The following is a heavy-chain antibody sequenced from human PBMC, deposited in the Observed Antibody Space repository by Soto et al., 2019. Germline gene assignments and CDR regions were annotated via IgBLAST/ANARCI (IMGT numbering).Heavy chain of an antibody. J-gene: IGHJ4*02. D-gene: IGHD2-15*01. CDR1: GFTFSSYA. Sequence: PGGSLRLSCAASGFTFSSYAMSWVRQAPGKGLEWVSAISGSGGSTYYADSVKGRFTISRDNSKNTLYLQMNSLRAEDTAVYYCARDRGFLGSGGPHPYWGQGTLVTVSS. CDR3: ARDRGFLGSGGPHPY. V-gene: IGHV3-23*01. CDR2: ISGSGGST.